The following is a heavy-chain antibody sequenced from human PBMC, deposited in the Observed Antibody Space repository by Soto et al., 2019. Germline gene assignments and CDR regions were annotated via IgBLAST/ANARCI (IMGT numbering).Heavy chain of an antibody. V-gene: IGHV4-34*01. CDR1: GGSFSGYY. Sequence: SETLSVTCAVYGGSFSGYYWSWIRQPPGKGLEWIGEINHSGSANYNPSLKSRVTLSVDTSRNQFSLKVSSVTAADTAVYYCARLTVHYDFWSGYSSLYYYGMDVWGHGTTVTVSS. D-gene: IGHD3-3*01. CDR3: ARLTVHYDFWSGYSSLYYYGMDV. CDR2: INHSGSA. J-gene: IGHJ6*02.